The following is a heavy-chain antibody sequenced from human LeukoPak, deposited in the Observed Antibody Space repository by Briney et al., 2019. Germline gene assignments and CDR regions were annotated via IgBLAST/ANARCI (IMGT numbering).Heavy chain of an antibody. V-gene: IGHV4-34*01. CDR1: GGPFSGYY. J-gene: IGHJ4*02. CDR2: INHSGST. CDR3: ARGGYYDILTGYPFDY. D-gene: IGHD3-9*01. Sequence: SETLSLTCAVYGGPFSGYYWSWIRQPPGKGLEWIGEINHSGSTNYNPSLKSRVTISVDTSKNQFSLKLSSVTAADTAVYYCARGGYYDILTGYPFDYWGQGTLVTVSS.